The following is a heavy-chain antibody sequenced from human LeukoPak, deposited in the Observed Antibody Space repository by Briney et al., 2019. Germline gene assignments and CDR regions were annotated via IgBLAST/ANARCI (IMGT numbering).Heavy chain of an antibody. J-gene: IGHJ5*02. V-gene: IGHV1-8*01. D-gene: IGHD1-14*01. Sequence: ASVKVSCKTSGYPFTKWEINWVRQAAGQGLEWLGWVHPDNGNTYYAQRFRGRVTMSRDTSTITALMELSGLRSNDTAVYFCATGPRNDPWGQGTLVTVSS. CDR1: GYPFTKWE. CDR3: ATGPRNDP. CDR2: VHPDNGNT.